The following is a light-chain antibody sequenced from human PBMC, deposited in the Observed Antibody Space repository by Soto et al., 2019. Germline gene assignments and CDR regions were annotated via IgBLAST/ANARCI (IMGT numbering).Light chain of an antibody. CDR2: DAS. V-gene: IGKV3-20*01. CDR3: QQYGSLSWT. CDR1: QSVSYY. J-gene: IGKJ1*01. Sequence: EIVLTQSPGTLSLSPGERATLSCRASQSVSYYLAWYQQKPGQAPRLLIYDASSRATGVPDRFSGSGSGTDFTLTISRLEPEDFAVYHCQQYGSLSWTFGQGTKVDIK.